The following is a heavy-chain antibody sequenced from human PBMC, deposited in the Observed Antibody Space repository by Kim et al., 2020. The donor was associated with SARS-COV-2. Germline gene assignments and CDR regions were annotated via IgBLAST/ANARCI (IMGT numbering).Heavy chain of an antibody. J-gene: IGHJ4*02. CDR2: ISGSGAGT. Sequence: GGSLRLSCAASGFTFSSYAMSWVRQAPEKGLEWVSAISGSGAGTYYADSVKGRFTISRDNSKNTLYLQMNSLRAEDTAVYYCAKEHQVRLGEFIACDYWGQGTLVTVSS. V-gene: IGHV3-23*01. D-gene: IGHD3-16*01. CDR1: GFTFSSYA. CDR3: AKEHQVRLGEFIACDY.